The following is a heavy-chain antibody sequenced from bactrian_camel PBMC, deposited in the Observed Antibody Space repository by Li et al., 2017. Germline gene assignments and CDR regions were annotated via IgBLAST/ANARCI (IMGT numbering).Heavy chain of an antibody. Sequence: QLVESGGGLAQPGGSLRLSCAASGFAFSSYWMYWVRQAPGKGLEWVSGISSGGGITYYVDSVKGRFTISRDNAKNTVYLQMNSLKPEDMAVYYCVRGGFYGWYEEDKYWDQGTQVTVS. D-gene: IGHD3*01. J-gene: IGHJ4*01. CDR1: GFAFSSYW. CDR3: VRGGFYGWYEEDKY. CDR2: ISSGGGIT. V-gene: IGHV3S25*01.